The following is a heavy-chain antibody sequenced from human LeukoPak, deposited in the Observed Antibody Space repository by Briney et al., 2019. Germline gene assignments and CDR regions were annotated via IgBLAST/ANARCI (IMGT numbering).Heavy chain of an antibody. D-gene: IGHD3-3*01. V-gene: IGHV1-2*02. J-gene: IGHJ4*02. CDR3: ARDYDFWSGSNPS. CDR2: INSNSGGT. CDR1: GYTFTDYS. Sequence: ASVKVSCKASGYTFTDYSLHWVRQAPGQGLEWMGWINSNSGGTNYAQKFQGRVTMTRDTSISTAYMELSRLRSDDTAVYYCARDYDFWSGSNPSWGQGTLVTVSS.